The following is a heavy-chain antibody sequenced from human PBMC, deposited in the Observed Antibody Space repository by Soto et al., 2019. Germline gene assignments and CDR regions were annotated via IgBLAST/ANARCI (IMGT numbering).Heavy chain of an antibody. Sequence: QLQLQESGPGLVKPSETLSLTCTVSGGSISSSSYYWGWIRQPPGKGLEWIGSIYYSGSTYYNPSLKRRVIISVDTSKNQFSLKLSSVTAADTAVYYCARPLYGAHAFDIWGQGIMVTVSS. V-gene: IGHV4-39*01. CDR2: IYYSGST. D-gene: IGHD4-17*01. CDR1: GGSISSSSYY. J-gene: IGHJ3*02. CDR3: ARPLYGAHAFDI.